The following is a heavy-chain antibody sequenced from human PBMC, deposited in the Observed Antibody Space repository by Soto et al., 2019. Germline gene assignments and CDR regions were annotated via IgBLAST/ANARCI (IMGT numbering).Heavy chain of an antibody. D-gene: IGHD2-15*01. J-gene: IGHJ4*02. V-gene: IGHV3-30*18. CDR2: ISYDGSNK. CDR3: AKDRVGPIDY. CDR1: GFTFSSYG. Sequence: QVQLVESGGGVVQPGRSLRLSCAASGFTFSSYGMHWVRQAPGKGLEWVAVISYDGSNKYYADSVKGRFTISRDNSKNTLYLQMNSRRAEDTAVYYCAKDRVGPIDYWGQGTLVTVSS.